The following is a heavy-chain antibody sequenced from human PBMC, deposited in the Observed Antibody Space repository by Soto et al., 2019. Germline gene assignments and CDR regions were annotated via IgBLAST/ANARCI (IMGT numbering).Heavy chain of an antibody. Sequence: ASVKVSCKAFGYTFTSADINWVRQATGQGLEWMGWMNPNTGNTGYAQKFQGRVTMTRDTTVSTAYMELASLRYDDTAVYFCARDIIGTTDRFDPWGQGTLVTVSS. CDR3: ARDIIGTTDRFDP. D-gene: IGHD1-7*01. CDR2: MNPNTGNT. V-gene: IGHV1-8*01. CDR1: GYTFTSAD. J-gene: IGHJ5*02.